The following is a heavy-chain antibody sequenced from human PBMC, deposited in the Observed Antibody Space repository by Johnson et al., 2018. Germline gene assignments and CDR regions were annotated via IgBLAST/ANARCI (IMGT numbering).Heavy chain of an antibody. V-gene: IGHV4-59*01. Sequence: QVQLVESGPGLVKPSETLSLTCTVSGGSISSDYWSWIRQPPGKGLEWIGYIYYSGSTNYNPSLKSRVTISVNTSKDQFSLKLTSVTAADTAVYYCARVAMGRGPGGLYYYSMDVWGKGTTVTVSS. CDR3: ARVAMGRGPGGLYYYSMDV. J-gene: IGHJ6*04. CDR1: GGSISSDY. D-gene: IGHD3-10*01. CDR2: IYYSGST.